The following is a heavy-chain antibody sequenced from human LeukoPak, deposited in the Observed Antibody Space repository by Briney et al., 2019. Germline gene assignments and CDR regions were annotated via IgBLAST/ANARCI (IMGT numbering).Heavy chain of an antibody. V-gene: IGHV3-7*01. J-gene: IGHJ4*02. CDR1: GFIFRRYW. D-gene: IGHD3-16*02. Sequence: GGSLRLSCAASGFIFRRYWMTWVRQAPGKGLEWVANIQADGSEKYYADSVKGRFTISRDYAKNSLYLQMNSLRVEDTAVYYCAREGESYLSHAADSWGQGTLVTVSS. CDR2: IQADGSEK. CDR3: AREGESYLSHAADS.